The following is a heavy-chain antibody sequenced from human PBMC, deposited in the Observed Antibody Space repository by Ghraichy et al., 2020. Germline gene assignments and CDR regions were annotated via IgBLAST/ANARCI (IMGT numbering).Heavy chain of an antibody. CDR3: ARDGSMYDDFWAPGNIDYYDFMDI. D-gene: IGHD2-8*01. Sequence: GGSLRLSCEASGFTFSSFGIHWVRQAPGKGLEWVAVISFDGSKIYYGNSVKGRFTISRDNSENTLYLQMNSLRPEDTAVYYCARDGSMYDDFWAPGNIDYYDFMDIWGKGTTVTVSS. V-gene: IGHV3-30*03. CDR1: GFTFSSFG. J-gene: IGHJ6*03. CDR2: ISFDGSKI.